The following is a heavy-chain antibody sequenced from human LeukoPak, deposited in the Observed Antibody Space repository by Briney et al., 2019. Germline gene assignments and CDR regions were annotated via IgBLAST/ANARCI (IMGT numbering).Heavy chain of an antibody. D-gene: IGHD2-2*01. J-gene: IGHJ5*02. CDR3: ARRLTQYDCFDP. CDR2: TYYRSTWYN. V-gene: IGHV6-1*01. Sequence: SQTLSLTCAISGDSVSNISVTWNWIRQSPSRGLEWLGRTYYRSTWYNDYAVSVRGRITVNPDTSKNQFSLHLNSVTPEDTAVYYCARRLTQYDCFDPWGQGILVTVSS. CDR1: GDSVSNISVT.